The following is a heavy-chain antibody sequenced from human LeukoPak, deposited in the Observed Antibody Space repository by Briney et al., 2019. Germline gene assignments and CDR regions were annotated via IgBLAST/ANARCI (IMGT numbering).Heavy chain of an antibody. CDR1: GFTFSSYA. V-gene: IGHV3-23*01. J-gene: IGHJ4*02. D-gene: IGHD4-17*01. Sequence: GGSLRLSCAASGFTFSSYAMSWVRQAPGKGLEWVSAISGSGGSTYYADSVKGRPTISRDNSKNTLYLQMNSLRAEDTAVYCCAKYYGDYPPGGYWGQGTLVTVSS. CDR2: ISGSGGST. CDR3: AKYYGDYPPGGY.